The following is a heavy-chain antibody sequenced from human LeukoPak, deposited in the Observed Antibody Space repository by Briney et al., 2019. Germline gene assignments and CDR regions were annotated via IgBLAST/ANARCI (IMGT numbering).Heavy chain of an antibody. CDR3: ARGSGYCSSTSCHTTLDY. CDR1: GGSISSYY. J-gene: IGHJ4*02. D-gene: IGHD2-2*01. CDR2: IYYSGSA. Sequence: SETLSLTCTVSGGSISSYYWSWIRQPPGKGLEWIGYIYYSGSANYNPSLKSRVTISVDTSKNQFSLKLSSVTAADTAVYYCARGSGYCSSTSCHTTLDYWGQGTLVTVSS. V-gene: IGHV4-59*01.